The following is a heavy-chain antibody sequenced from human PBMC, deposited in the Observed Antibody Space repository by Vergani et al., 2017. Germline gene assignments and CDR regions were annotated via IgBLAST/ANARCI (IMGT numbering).Heavy chain of an antibody. J-gene: IGHJ4*02. CDR1: GGSISSYY. D-gene: IGHD3-22*01. Sequence: QVQLQESGPGLVKPSETLSLTCTVSGGSISSYYWSWIRQPAGKGLEWIGRIYTSGSTNYNPSLKSRVTMSVDTSKNQFSLKLSSVTAADTAVYYCARVPYYYDSSGYYYLDYWGQGTLVTVSS. CDR3: ARVPYYYDSSGYYYLDY. CDR2: IYTSGST. V-gene: IGHV4-4*07.